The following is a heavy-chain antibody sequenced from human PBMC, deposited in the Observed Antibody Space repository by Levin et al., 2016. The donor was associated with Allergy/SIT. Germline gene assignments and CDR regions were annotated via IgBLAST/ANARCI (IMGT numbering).Heavy chain of an antibody. Sequence: RQAPGKGLEWIGSIYYSGSTYYNPSLKSRVTISVDTSKNQFSLKLSSVTAADTAVYYCARRITSWPDYYYYYGMDVWGQGTTVTVSS. J-gene: IGHJ6*02. CDR2: IYYSGST. D-gene: IGHD2-2*01. V-gene: IGHV4-39*01. CDR3: ARRITSWPDYYYYYGMDV.